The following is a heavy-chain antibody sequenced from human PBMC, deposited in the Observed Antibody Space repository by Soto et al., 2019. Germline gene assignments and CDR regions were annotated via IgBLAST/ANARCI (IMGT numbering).Heavy chain of an antibody. CDR2: VYSGGAT. V-gene: IGHV3-53*04. D-gene: IGHD3-10*01. J-gene: IGHJ4*02. CDR3: VRGSYGSEIR. Sequence: EVRLVESGGGLVQPGGSLRLSCAAFGFTVSSNYMTWVRLAPGKGLEWVSLVYSGGATHYAASVKGRFTISTHSSPNTLFLQMNRLRTEDTATYYCVRGSYGSEIRWVQGTKVTVSS. CDR1: GFTVSSNY.